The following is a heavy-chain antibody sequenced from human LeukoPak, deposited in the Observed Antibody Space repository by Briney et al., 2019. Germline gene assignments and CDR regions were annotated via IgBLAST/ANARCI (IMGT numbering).Heavy chain of an antibody. Sequence: GASVKVSCKASGYTFTSYYMHWVRQAPGQGLEWMGIIDPSGGSTSHAQKFQDRVTMTRDMSTSTVHMELSSLRSEDTAVYYCARSGVSYYFDYWGQGTLVTVSS. J-gene: IGHJ4*02. CDR2: IDPSGGST. CDR1: GYTFTSYY. CDR3: ARSGVSYYFDY. D-gene: IGHD3-10*01. V-gene: IGHV1-46*01.